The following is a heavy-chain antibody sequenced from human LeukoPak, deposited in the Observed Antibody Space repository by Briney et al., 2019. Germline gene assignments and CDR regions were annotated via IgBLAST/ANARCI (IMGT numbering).Heavy chain of an antibody. CDR3: ATLVFVRENDVFDI. Sequence: GASVKVSCKVSGYTLTELSMHWVRQAPGKGLEWMGGFDPEDGETIYAQKFQGRVTMTEDTSTDTAYMELSSLRSEDTAVYYCATLVFVRENDVFDIWGQGTMVTVSS. V-gene: IGHV1-24*01. J-gene: IGHJ3*02. D-gene: IGHD1-26*01. CDR1: GYTLTELS. CDR2: FDPEDGET.